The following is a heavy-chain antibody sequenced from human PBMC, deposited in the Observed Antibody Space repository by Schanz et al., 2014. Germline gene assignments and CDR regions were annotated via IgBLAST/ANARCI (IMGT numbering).Heavy chain of an antibody. J-gene: IGHJ4*02. CDR3: ARDPGGTKTHGL. D-gene: IGHD2-15*01. Sequence: QVHLVESGGGVVQPGGSLRLSCAASGFTFTTNAMSWVRQPPGKGLEWVAVIWYDGNNKFYADSVKGRFIISRDNSKNTLYLQMNSLRAEDTAVYYCARDPGGTKTHGLWGQGTLVTVSS. CDR1: GFTFTTNA. V-gene: IGHV3-33*08. CDR2: IWYDGNNK.